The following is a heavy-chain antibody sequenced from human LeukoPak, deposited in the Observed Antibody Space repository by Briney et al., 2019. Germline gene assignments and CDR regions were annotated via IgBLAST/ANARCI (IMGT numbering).Heavy chain of an antibody. CDR1: GFTVGDNY. V-gene: IGHV3-53*01. D-gene: IGHD1-14*01. Sequence: GGSLRLSCAVSGFTVGDNYMSWVRLAPGEGLERVAVIYSGGEIYYADSVKGRLTLSRDNSKNILYLQMNSLRAEDTAVYYCARGVYRRNWHLDYWGQGILVTVSS. CDR2: IYSGGEI. J-gene: IGHJ4*02. CDR3: ARGVYRRNWHLDY.